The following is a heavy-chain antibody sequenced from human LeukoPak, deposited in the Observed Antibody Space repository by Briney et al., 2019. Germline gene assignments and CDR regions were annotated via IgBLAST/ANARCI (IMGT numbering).Heavy chain of an antibody. CDR2: ISYDGSNK. V-gene: IGHV3-30*04. Sequence: GRSLRLSCAASGFTFSSYAMHWVRQAPGKGLEWVAVISYDGSNKYYADSVKGRFTISRDNSKNTLYLQMNSLRAEDTAVYYCARDHGSGSYFDYWGQETLVTVSS. CDR3: ARDHGSGSYFDY. D-gene: IGHD3-10*01. CDR1: GFTFSSYA. J-gene: IGHJ4*02.